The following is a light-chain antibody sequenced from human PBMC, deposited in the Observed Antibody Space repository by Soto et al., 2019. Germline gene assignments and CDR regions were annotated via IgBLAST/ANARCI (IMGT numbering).Light chain of an antibody. CDR1: QDINNR. J-gene: IGKJ1*01. CDR2: AAS. Sequence: DIQMTQSPSSVSTSLGDTVTITCRASQDINNRVAWFQQRPGRAPKYLIQAASILQSGFPSRFSANGSGTDFTLTIYSLQPEDFATYYCLQDKNFPRTFGQGTKLEIK. CDR3: LQDKNFPRT. V-gene: IGKV1-12*01.